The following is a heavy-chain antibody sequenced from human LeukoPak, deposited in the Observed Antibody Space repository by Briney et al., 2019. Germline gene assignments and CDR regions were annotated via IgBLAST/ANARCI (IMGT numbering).Heavy chain of an antibody. D-gene: IGHD2-2*01. J-gene: IGHJ3*02. CDR2: ISDSGDTT. V-gene: IGHV3-23*01. CDR1: GFIFSTYV. Sequence: GGSLRLSCAASGFIFSTYVLTWVRQAPRKGLEWVSAISDSGDTTYYADSVRGRFTISRDNSKNTLYLQVDSPRAEDTAVYYCAKDRRAISYAFDIWGQGTMVTVSS. CDR3: AKDRRAISYAFDI.